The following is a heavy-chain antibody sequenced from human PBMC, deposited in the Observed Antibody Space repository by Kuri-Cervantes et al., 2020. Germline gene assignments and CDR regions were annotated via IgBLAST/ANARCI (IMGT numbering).Heavy chain of an antibody. CDR2: ISSSGSTI. J-gene: IGHJ5*02. V-gene: IGHV3-48*04. D-gene: IGHD2-15*01. CDR1: ELTFSRYG. Sequence: GESLKISCEASELTFSRYGMHWVRQAPGKGLEWVSYISSSGSTIYYADSVKGRFTISRDNAKNSLYLQMNGLRAEDTAVYYCARDAGGGDNWFDPWGQGTLVTVSS. CDR3: ARDAGGGDNWFDP.